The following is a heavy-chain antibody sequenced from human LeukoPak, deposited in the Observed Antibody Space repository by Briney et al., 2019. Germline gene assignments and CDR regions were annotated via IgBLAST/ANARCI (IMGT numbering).Heavy chain of an antibody. D-gene: IGHD5-12*01. Sequence: PSETLSLTCAVYGGSFSGYYWSWIRQPPGKGLEWIGEINHSGSTNYNPSLKSRVTISVDTSKNQFSLKLSSVTAADTAVYYCARAVRGYSGYALYYYYMDVWGKGTTVTVSS. V-gene: IGHV4-34*01. CDR1: GGSFSGYY. J-gene: IGHJ6*03. CDR2: INHSGST. CDR3: ARAVRGYSGYALYYYYMDV.